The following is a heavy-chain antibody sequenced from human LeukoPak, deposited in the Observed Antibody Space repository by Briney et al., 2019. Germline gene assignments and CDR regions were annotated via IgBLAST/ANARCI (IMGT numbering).Heavy chain of an antibody. V-gene: IGHV4-59*01. CDR1: GGSISSYY. D-gene: IGHD5-24*01. CDR3: ARDEDGYSRFDY. CDR2: IYYSGST. Sequence: PSETLSLTCTVSGGSISSYYWSWIRQPPGKGLEWIGYIYYSGSTTYNPSFKSRVTISVDTSKNQFSLKLSSVTAADTAVYYCARDEDGYSRFDYWGQGTLVTVSS. J-gene: IGHJ4*02.